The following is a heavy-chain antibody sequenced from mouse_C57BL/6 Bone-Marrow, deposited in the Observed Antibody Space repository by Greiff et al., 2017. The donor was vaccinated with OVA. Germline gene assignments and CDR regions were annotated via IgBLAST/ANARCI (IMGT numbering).Heavy chain of an antibody. J-gene: IGHJ3*01. D-gene: IGHD2-12*01. Sequence: QVQLKESGAELARPGASVKLSCKASGYTFTSYGISWVKQRTGQGLEWIGEIYPRSGNTYYNEKFKGKATLTADKSSSTAYMELRSLTSEDSAVYFCAREGERLTFAYWGQGTLVTVSA. V-gene: IGHV1-81*01. CDR2: IYPRSGNT. CDR1: GYTFTSYG. CDR3: AREGERLTFAY.